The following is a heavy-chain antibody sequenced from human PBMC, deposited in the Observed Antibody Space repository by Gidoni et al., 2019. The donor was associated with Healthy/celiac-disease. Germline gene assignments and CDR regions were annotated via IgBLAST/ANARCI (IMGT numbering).Heavy chain of an antibody. CDR3: ARILWFGEIHYYYYGMDV. Sequence: QVQLQESGPGLVKPSGTLSLTCAVSGGSISSSNWWSWVRQPPGKGLEWIGEIYHSGSTNYNPSLKSRVTISVDKSKNQFSLKLSSVTAADTAVYYCARILWFGEIHYYYYGMDVWGQGTTVTVSS. V-gene: IGHV4-4*02. D-gene: IGHD3-10*01. CDR2: IYHSGST. CDR1: GGSISSSNW. J-gene: IGHJ6*02.